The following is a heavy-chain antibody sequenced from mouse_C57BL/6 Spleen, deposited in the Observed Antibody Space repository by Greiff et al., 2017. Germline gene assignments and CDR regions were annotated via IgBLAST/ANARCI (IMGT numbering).Heavy chain of an antibody. D-gene: IGHD2-4*01. CDR3: ARWEGYYDYDDGYAMDY. Sequence: VQLQESGAELVKPGASVKISCKASGYAFSSYWMNWVKQRPGKGLEWIGQIYPGDGDTNYNGKFKGKATLTADKSSSTAYMQLSSLTSEDSAVYYCARWEGYYDYDDGYAMDYWGQGTSVTVSS. CDR2: IYPGDGDT. V-gene: IGHV1-80*01. J-gene: IGHJ4*01. CDR1: GYAFSSYW.